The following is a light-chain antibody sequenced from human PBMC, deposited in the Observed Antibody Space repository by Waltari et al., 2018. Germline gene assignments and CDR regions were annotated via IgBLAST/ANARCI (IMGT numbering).Light chain of an antibody. Sequence: DIVMTQSPDSLAVSLGERATINCKSSQSVLYSSNDKNYLAWYQQKPGQPPKLLIYWASTRESGVPDRFSGSGSGTDFTLTSSSLQAEDVAVYYCQQYYSIDRTFGQGTKVEIK. J-gene: IGKJ1*01. CDR3: QQYYSIDRT. CDR1: QSVLYSSNDKNY. CDR2: WAS. V-gene: IGKV4-1*01.